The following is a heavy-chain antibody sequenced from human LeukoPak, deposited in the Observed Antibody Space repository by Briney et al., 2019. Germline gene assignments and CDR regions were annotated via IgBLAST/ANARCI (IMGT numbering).Heavy chain of an antibody. CDR3: TRDQDYYDSSGQNYYMDV. CDR2: IRSKAYGGTT. Sequence: GGSLRLSCAASGFTFGDYAMSWVRQAPGKGLEWVGFIRSKAYGGTTEYAASVKGRFTISRDDSKSIAYLQMNSLKTEDTAVYYCTRDQDYYDSSGQNYYMDVWGKGTTVTISS. V-gene: IGHV3-49*04. CDR1: GFTFGDYA. J-gene: IGHJ6*03. D-gene: IGHD3-22*01.